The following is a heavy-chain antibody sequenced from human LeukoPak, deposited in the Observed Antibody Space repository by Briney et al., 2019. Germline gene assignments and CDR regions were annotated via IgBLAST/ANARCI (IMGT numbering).Heavy chain of an antibody. CDR2: ISAYNGNT. D-gene: IGHD4-11*01. J-gene: IGHJ5*02. Sequence: PGGSLRLSCAASGFTFSSYAMSWVRQAPGQGLEWMGWISAYNGNTNYAQKLQGRVTMTTDTSTSTAYMELRSLRSDDTAVHYCARSSVYYSNWFDPWGQGTLVTVSS. CDR1: GFTFSSYA. CDR3: ARSSVYYSNWFDP. V-gene: IGHV1-18*01.